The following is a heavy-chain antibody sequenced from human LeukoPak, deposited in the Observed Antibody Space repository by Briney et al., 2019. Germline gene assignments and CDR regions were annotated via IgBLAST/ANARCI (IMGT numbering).Heavy chain of an antibody. J-gene: IGHJ4*02. D-gene: IGHD2-15*01. V-gene: IGHV3-23*01. CDR3: ARGVALGYFDY. CDR1: GFTFSSYA. Sequence: PGGSLRLSCAASGFTFSSYAMSWVRQAPGKGLEWVSAISGSGGSTYYADPVRGRFTISRDNSKNTLYLQMNSLRAEDTAVYYCARGVALGYFDYWGQGTLVTVSS. CDR2: ISGSGGST.